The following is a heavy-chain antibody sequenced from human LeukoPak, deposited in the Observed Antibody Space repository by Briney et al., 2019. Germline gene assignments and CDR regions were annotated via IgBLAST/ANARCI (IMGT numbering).Heavy chain of an antibody. Sequence: GGSLRLSCAASGFSFSSYSMSWVRQAPGKGLEWVSCISSSSTYIYYADSVKGRFTISRDDAKNSLYLQMNSLRAEDTAVYYCAREGGSPASGAFCYYMDVWGKGTTVTVSS. J-gene: IGHJ6*03. V-gene: IGHV3-21*01. CDR1: GFSFSSYS. CDR3: AREGGSPASGAFCYYMDV. D-gene: IGHD6-13*01. CDR2: ISSSSTYI.